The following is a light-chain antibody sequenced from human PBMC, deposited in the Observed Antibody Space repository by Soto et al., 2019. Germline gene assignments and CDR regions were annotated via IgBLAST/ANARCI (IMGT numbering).Light chain of an antibody. CDR3: QQRGNWPVT. J-gene: IGKJ1*01. V-gene: IGKV3-11*01. CDR1: QSVGSY. Sequence: EIVLTQSPATLSLSPGERATLSCRASQSVGSYFAWYQQKPGQAPRILIYDASNRATGIPARFSGSGSGTDFTRTISSLAPDDFAVYYCQQRGNWPVTFGQGTRVDIK. CDR2: DAS.